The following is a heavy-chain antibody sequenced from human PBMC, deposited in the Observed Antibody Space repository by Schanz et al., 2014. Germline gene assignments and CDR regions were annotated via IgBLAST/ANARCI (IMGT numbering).Heavy chain of an antibody. D-gene: IGHD3-10*01. CDR3: AKGSRSGSKVMDV. Sequence: EVQLVESGGGLVQPGGSLRLSCAASGFTFSAYYMHWVRQAPGKGLEWVSNIPWNGAAIGYAGSVRGRFTISRDSAKNSLYLQMNSLRPEDTALYYCAKGSRSGSKVMDVWGKGTTVTVSS. CDR2: IPWNGAAI. V-gene: IGHV3-9*01. J-gene: IGHJ6*03. CDR1: GFTFSAYY.